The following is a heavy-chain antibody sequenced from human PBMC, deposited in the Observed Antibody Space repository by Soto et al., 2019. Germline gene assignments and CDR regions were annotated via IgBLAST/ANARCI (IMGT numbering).Heavy chain of an antibody. CDR2: IYPGDSDT. V-gene: IGHV5-51*01. J-gene: IGHJ6*03. D-gene: IGHD3-16*01. CDR3: AGGGVRLVNTRTSTYYYTVV. Sequence: PGESLKISCKGSGYSFTSYWIGWVRQMPGKGLEWMGIIYPGDSDTRYSPSFQGQVTISADKSISTAYLQWSSLKASDTAMYYCAGGGVRLVNTRTSTYYYTVVWRQGPTVSVA. CDR1: GYSFTSYW.